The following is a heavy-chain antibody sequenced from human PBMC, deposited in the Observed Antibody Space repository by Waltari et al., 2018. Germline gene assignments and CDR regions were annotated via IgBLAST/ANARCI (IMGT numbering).Heavy chain of an antibody. CDR2: IYTSGST. CDR3: ARYGDYTYYFDY. J-gene: IGHJ4*02. Sequence: QVQLQESGPGLVKPSQTLSLTCTVSGGPIRRGSYYWSWTRQPAGKGLEGIGRIYTSGSTNYNPSLKSRVTISVDTSKNQFSLKLSSVTAADTAVYYCARYGDYTYYFDYWGQGTLVTVSS. D-gene: IGHD4-17*01. V-gene: IGHV4-61*02. CDR1: GGPIRRGSYY.